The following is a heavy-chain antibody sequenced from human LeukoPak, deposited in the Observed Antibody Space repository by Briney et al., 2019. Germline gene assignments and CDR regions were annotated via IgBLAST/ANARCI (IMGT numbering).Heavy chain of an antibody. J-gene: IGHJ3*01. CDR3: ARDQSGHPLEDAFEV. CDR2: VSTYNGKT. V-gene: IGHV1-18*01. Sequence: GASVKVSCKASGYIFSNYAVSWVRQAPGHGLGWMGWVSTYNGKTNYAQKFQDRVTMTTDTSTRIVYMDLRSLRSDDTAMYYCARDQSGHPLEDAFEVWGQGTMVIVSS. CDR1: GYIFSNYA. D-gene: IGHD1-26*01.